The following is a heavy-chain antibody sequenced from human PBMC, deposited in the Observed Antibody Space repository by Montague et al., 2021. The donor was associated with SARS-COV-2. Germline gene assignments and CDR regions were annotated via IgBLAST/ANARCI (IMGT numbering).Heavy chain of an antibody. CDR3: TRDYRSIVGDGLEI. Sequence: SLRLSCAASGFTFSNYDMNWVRQAPGKGPEWISYTSTSAYTTSYAGSVKGRFTISRDNGKNSLFLQMNSLRVEDTAVYYCTRDYRSIVGDGLEIWGQGTKVTVSS. CDR2: TSTSAYTT. V-gene: IGHV3-48*03. CDR1: GFTFSNYD. J-gene: IGHJ3*02. D-gene: IGHD3-16*02.